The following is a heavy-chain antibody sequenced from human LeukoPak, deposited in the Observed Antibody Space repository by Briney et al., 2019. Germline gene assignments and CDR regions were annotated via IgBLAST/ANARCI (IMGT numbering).Heavy chain of an antibody. V-gene: IGHV3-48*01. CDR3: ARDYKYAFDN. J-gene: IGHJ4*02. Sequence: GGSLRLSSAASGFTFSAYSMNWVRQAPGKGLEWISYIGISSGNTKYADSVKGRFTISGDKAKNSLYLQMNSLRVEDTAVYYCARDYKYAFDNWGQGTLVTVSS. D-gene: IGHD5-24*01. CDR2: IGISSGNT. CDR1: GFTFSAYS.